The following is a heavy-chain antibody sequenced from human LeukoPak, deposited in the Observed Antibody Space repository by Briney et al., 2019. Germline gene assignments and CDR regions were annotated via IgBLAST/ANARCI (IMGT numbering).Heavy chain of an antibody. V-gene: IGHV4-59*01. CDR1: GGSISSYY. J-gene: IGHJ6*02. Sequence: SDTLSLTCTVSGGSISSYYWSWIRQPPGKGLEWIGYIYYSGSPIYNPSLKSRVTISGDTSKNQVSLKLSSVTAADTAVYYCARDLWAYDILTGYSLGGMDVWGQGTTVTVSS. CDR3: ARDLWAYDILTGYSLGGMDV. D-gene: IGHD3-9*01. CDR2: IYYSGSP.